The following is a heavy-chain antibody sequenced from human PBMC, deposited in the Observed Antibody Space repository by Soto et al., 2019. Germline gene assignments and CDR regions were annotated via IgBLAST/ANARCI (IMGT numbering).Heavy chain of an antibody. D-gene: IGHD5-18*01. Sequence: SESLSLTCAVSGGSVTSSNWWSWVRQPPGEGLEWIGEIYHSGSTNYNPFLKSRVTISVDKTKNQFSLKLTSVTAADTGVYYCARFFTAIDYWGQGTLVTVSS. J-gene: IGHJ4*02. CDR2: IYHSGST. CDR3: ARFFTAIDY. CDR1: GGSVTSSNW. V-gene: IGHV4-4*02.